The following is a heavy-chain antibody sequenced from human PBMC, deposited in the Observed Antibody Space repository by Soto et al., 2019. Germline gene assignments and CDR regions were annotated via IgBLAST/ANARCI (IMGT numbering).Heavy chain of an antibody. CDR2: ISGSGGST. D-gene: IGHD2-2*02. J-gene: IGHJ4*02. Sequence: GGSLRLSCAASGFSFSSYAMSWVRQAPGKGLEWVSAISGSGGSTYYADSVKGRFTISRDNSKNTLYLQMNSLRAEDTAVYYCLPFRPIPALFDYWGQGTLVTVSS. CDR1: GFSFSSYA. V-gene: IGHV3-23*01. CDR3: LPFRPIPALFDY.